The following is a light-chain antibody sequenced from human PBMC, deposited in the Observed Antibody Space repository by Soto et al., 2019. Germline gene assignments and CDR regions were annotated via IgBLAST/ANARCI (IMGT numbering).Light chain of an antibody. V-gene: IGLV1-40*01. CDR2: DNT. CDR3: QSYDSILSAYV. J-gene: IGLJ1*01. Sequence: QSVLTQPPSVSGAPGQRVTISCTGSSSNIGAGSDVHWYQQLPGTAPKLLIYDNTNRPSGVPDRFSGSKSDTSASLAITGLQAEDEADYYCQSYDSILSAYVFGTGTKVTVL. CDR1: SSNIGAGSD.